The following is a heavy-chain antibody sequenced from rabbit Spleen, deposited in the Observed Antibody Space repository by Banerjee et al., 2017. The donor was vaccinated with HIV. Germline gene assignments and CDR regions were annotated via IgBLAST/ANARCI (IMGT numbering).Heavy chain of an antibody. Sequence: QSLEESGGDLVKPGASLTLTCTASGVSFSGDSYMCWVRQAPGKGLEWIACIDAGSSGFTYFASWAKGLFTISKTSSTTVTLQMTSLTAADTATYFCARDTSSSFSSYGMDLWGPGTLVTVS. CDR3: ARDTSSSFSSYGMDL. V-gene: IGHV1S40*01. D-gene: IGHD1-1*01. J-gene: IGHJ6*01. CDR2: IDAGSSGFT. CDR1: GVSFSGDSY.